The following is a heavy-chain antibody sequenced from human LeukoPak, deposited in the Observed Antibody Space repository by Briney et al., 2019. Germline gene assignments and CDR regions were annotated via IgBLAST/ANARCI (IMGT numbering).Heavy chain of an antibody. Sequence: SETLSLTCAVYGGSFSGYYWSWIRQPPGKGLEWIGYIYHSGSTYYNPSLKSRVTISVDRSKNQFSLKLSSVTAADTAVYYCARDMAVWGSYRYFDYWGQGTLVTVSS. CDR3: ARDMAVWGSYRYFDY. J-gene: IGHJ4*02. CDR1: GGSFSGYY. CDR2: IYHSGST. V-gene: IGHV4-34*01. D-gene: IGHD3-16*02.